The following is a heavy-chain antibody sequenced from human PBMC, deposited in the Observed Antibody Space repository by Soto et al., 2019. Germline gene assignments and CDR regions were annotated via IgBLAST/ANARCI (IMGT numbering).Heavy chain of an antibody. Sequence: QVQLQQWGAGLLKPSETLSLTCAVAGGSFSGYYWCWIRQPPGKGLEWVGEINTSGSTNYNPSSRSRGTRSVDTTEHQFSLKLRSVTTADTAVYCCAGVASPRRKNIVVVVAATSYMDVWGKGTTVTVSS. CDR1: GGSFSGYY. CDR2: INTSGST. CDR3: AGVASPRRKNIVVVVAATSYMDV. D-gene: IGHD2-15*01. V-gene: IGHV4-34*01. J-gene: IGHJ6*03.